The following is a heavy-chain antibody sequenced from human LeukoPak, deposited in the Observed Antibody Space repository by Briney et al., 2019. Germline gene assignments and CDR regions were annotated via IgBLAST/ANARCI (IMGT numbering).Heavy chain of an antibody. Sequence: GGSLRLSCAASGFTFSSYGMPWVRQAPGKGLEWVAVIWYDGSNKYYADSVKGRFTISRDNSKNTLYLQMNSLRAEDTAVYYCAKDPADYGRGSSFDYWGQGTLVTVSS. J-gene: IGHJ4*02. CDR2: IWYDGSNK. CDR1: GFTFSSYG. V-gene: IGHV3-33*06. D-gene: IGHD4-17*01. CDR3: AKDPADYGRGSSFDY.